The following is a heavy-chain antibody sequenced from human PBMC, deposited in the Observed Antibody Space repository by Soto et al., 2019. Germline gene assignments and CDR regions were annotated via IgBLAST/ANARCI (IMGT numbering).Heavy chain of an antibody. CDR1: GYTFTSYG. CDR3: TRAPAALQLVYFQQ. J-gene: IGHJ1*01. Sequence: QVQLVQSGAEVKKPGASVKVSCKASGYTFTSYGISWVRQAPGQVIEWMGWISAYNGNTKYAQKLQGRVTMTTDTSTSTVYMELRSLRSDDPAVYYCTRAPAALQLVYFQQWGQGTLVTVSS. V-gene: IGHV1-18*01. CDR2: ISAYNGNT. D-gene: IGHD6-13*01.